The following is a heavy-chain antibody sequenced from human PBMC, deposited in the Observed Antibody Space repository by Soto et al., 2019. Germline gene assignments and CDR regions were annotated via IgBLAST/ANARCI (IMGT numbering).Heavy chain of an antibody. CDR2: ISESGDRT. J-gene: IGHJ4*02. CDR3: ANVYSHASDS. D-gene: IGHD5-18*01. V-gene: IGHV3-23*01. CDR1: GFTFNNHA. Sequence: EVQLLESGGGLVQPGGSLRLSCAASGFTFNNHAMRWLRQAPGKGLEWVSSISESGDRTYYADFVKGRFTISRDTSKNTLSLQMNSLTLEDTAVYYCANVYSHASDSWGQGTLVTVSS.